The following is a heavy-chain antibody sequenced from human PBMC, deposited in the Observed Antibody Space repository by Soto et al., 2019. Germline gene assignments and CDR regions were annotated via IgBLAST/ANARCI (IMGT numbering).Heavy chain of an antibody. CDR3: ARDLSVGFCSGGTCYGY. V-gene: IGHV3-53*01. CDR2: IYSDGGT. D-gene: IGHD2-15*01. CDR1: GCTVSSNY. J-gene: IGHJ4*02. Sequence: GRSLRLSWAASGCTVSSNYMSWIRQAPGKGLEWVSVIYSDGGTYYADSVKGRFTISRDNSKNTLYLQMNSLRAEDTAVYYCARDLSVGFCSGGTCYGYWGQGTLVTVSS.